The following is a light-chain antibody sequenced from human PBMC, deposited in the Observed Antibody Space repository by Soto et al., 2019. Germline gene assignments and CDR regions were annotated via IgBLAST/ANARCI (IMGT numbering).Light chain of an antibody. V-gene: IGKV1-5*03. CDR2: KAS. CDR3: QQYNSYPWT. Sequence: DIQMTQSPSTLSASVGDRVTITCRASQSSSSWLAWYQQKPGKAPKLLIYKASGLESGVTSRFSGSGYGTEFTLTISSLQPDDFATYYCQQYNSYPWTFGQGTKVEIK. CDR1: QSSSSW. J-gene: IGKJ1*01.